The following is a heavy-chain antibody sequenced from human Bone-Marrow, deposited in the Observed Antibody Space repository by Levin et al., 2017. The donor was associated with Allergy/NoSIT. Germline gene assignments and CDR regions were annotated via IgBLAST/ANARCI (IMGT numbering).Heavy chain of an antibody. CDR2: ISVSGGNI. D-gene: IGHD3-10*01. V-gene: IGHV3-23*01. J-gene: IGHJ4*02. CDR1: GFSFSNHA. CDR3: AKNRDMVRGAIFDS. Sequence: LSGGSLRPSCAASGFSFSNHAMSWVRQAPGKGLEWVSSISVSGGNIYYAGSVRGRFTISRGNPDNTLVLEMNRLRAEDTAIYYCAKNRDMVRGAIFDSWGQGTLVTVSS.